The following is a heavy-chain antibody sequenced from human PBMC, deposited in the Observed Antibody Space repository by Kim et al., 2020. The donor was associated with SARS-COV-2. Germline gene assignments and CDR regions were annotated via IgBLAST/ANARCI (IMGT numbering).Heavy chain of an antibody. CDR2: IYHSGST. Sequence: SETLSLTCAVSGGSISSGGYSWSWIRQPPGKGLEWIGYIYHSGSTYYNPSLKSRVTISVDRSKNQFSLKLSSVTAADTAVYYCARGADYDILTGYGDAFDIWGQGTMVTVSS. V-gene: IGHV4-30-2*01. J-gene: IGHJ3*02. D-gene: IGHD3-9*01. CDR3: ARGADYDILTGYGDAFDI. CDR1: GGSISSGGYS.